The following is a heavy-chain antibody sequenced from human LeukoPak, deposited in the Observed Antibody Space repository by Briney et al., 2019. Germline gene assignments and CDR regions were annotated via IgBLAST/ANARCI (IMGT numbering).Heavy chain of an antibody. CDR1: GGSISSGSYY. D-gene: IGHD3-10*01. CDR3: ARALPPGIYGMDV. J-gene: IGHJ6*02. Sequence: SETLSLTCTVSGGSISSGSYYWSWIRQPAGKGLEWIGRIYTSGSTNYNPSLKSRVTMSVDTSKNQFSLKLSSVTAADTAVYYCARALPPGIYGMDVWGQGTMVTVSS. CDR2: IYTSGST. V-gene: IGHV4-61*02.